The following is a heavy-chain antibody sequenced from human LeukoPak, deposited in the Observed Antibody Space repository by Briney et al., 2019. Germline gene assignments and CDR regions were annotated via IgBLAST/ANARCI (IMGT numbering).Heavy chain of an antibody. Sequence: GGSLRLSCAASGFTCISYSMNWVRQAPGKGLEWVSYISSSSSTIYYADSVKGRFTISRDNAKNSLYLQMNSLRAEDTAVYYCAREEVAPANDYWSQGTLVTVSS. CDR3: AREEVAPANDY. J-gene: IGHJ4*02. CDR2: ISSSSSTI. CDR1: GFTCISYS. V-gene: IGHV3-48*01. D-gene: IGHD2-2*01.